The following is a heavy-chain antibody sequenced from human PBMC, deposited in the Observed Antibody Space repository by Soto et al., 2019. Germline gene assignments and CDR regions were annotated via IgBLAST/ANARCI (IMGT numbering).Heavy chain of an antibody. J-gene: IGHJ6*02. CDR2: INPNSGDT. CDR1: GYTFTGYY. V-gene: IGHV1-2*02. D-gene: IGHD6-19*01. Sequence: QVQLVQSGTEVKRPGDSVKVSCKASGYTFTGYYVHWVRQAPGQGLERMGWINPNSGDTYLAQRFQGRVTMNRDTSIGTAYMELGGLTSDDPAQYYWAKGGALVAGGTRVYLYNAMDVWGQGTPVTVSS. CDR3: AKGGALVAGGTRVYLYNAMDV.